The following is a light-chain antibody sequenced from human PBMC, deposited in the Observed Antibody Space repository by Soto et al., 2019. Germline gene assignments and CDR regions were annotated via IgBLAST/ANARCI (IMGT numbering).Light chain of an antibody. CDR1: QSVARK. CDR3: QQYGSSPLT. CDR2: GAS. V-gene: IGKV3-20*01. J-gene: IGKJ4*01. Sequence: IVMTQAPATLSVSPGEIATLSCRASQSVARKLAWYQQKPGQAPRLLIYGASSRATGIPDRFSGSGSGTDFTLTISRLEPEDFAVYYCQQYGSSPLTFGGGTKVDIK.